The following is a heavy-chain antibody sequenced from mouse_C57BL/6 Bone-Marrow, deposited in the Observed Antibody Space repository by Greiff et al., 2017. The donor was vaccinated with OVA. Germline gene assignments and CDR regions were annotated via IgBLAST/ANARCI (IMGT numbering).Heavy chain of an antibody. CDR1: GFNIKDDY. J-gene: IGHJ2*01. CDR2: IDPENGDT. V-gene: IGHV14-4*01. Sequence: VQLKQSGAELVRPGASVKLSCTASGFNIKDDYMHWVKERPEQGLEWIGWIDPENGDTEYASKFQGKATIPADTSSKTVYLHLSSLTSEDTAVYYCTTYRYWGQGTTLTVSS. CDR3: TTYRY.